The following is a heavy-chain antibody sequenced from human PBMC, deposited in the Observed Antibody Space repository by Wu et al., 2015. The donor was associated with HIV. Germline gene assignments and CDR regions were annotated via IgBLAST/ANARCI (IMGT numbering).Heavy chain of an antibody. D-gene: IGHD2-21*01. J-gene: IGHJ1*01. Sequence: QVEVVQSGAEVREPGSSVKVSCKASGGSFSSYTIFWVRQAPGQGLECMGGIIVAFNTADYVKHFQGRVSFTTDESTDTAYMEIKSLRFEDTAIYYCAASPRDVWSVGLQHWGLGSLVFV. CDR3: AASPRDVWSVGLQH. CDR1: GGSFSSYT. V-gene: IGHV1-69*05. CDR2: IIVAFNTA.